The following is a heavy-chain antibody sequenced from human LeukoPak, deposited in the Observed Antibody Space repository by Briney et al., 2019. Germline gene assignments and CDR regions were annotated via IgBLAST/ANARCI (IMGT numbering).Heavy chain of an antibody. CDR3: ARGVWGSYRIDY. J-gene: IGHJ4*02. Sequence: SETLSLTCPVSGGSISSSSYYWGWIRQPPGKGLEWIGCIYYSGSTYHNPSLKSRVTISIDTSKNQSSLKLSSVTAADTAVYYCARGVWGSYRIDYWGQGTLVTVSS. CDR2: IYYSGST. CDR1: GGSISSSSYY. D-gene: IGHD3-16*02. V-gene: IGHV4-39*07.